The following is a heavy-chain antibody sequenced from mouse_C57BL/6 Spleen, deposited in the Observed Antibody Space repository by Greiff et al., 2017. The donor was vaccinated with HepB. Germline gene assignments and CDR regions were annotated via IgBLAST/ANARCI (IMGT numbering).Heavy chain of an antibody. V-gene: IGHV1-52*01. CDR3: ARDYYGSPWFAY. Sequence: VQLQQPGAELVRPGSSVKLSCKASGYTFTSYWMHWVKQRPIQGLEWIGNIDPSDSETHYNQKFKDKATLTVDKSSRTAYMQLSSLTSEDSAVYYCARDYYGSPWFAYWGQGTLVTVSA. CDR1: GYTFTSYW. CDR2: IDPSDSET. J-gene: IGHJ3*01. D-gene: IGHD1-1*01.